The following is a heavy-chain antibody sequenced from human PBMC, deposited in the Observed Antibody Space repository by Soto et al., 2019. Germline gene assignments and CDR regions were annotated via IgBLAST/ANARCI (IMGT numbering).Heavy chain of an antibody. Sequence: QVQLQESGPGLVKPSQTLSLSCTVSGGSISSGDYYWTWIRQPPGKGLEWIGYIYYSGSTYYNPSLKSRVTISLDTSKPQFSLKMSSVTAADTAVYFCARALYSSSHPGFIYYYGMDVWGQGTTVTVSS. CDR2: IYYSGST. CDR1: GGSISSGDYY. V-gene: IGHV4-30-4*01. D-gene: IGHD6-13*01. CDR3: ARALYSSSHPGFIYYYGMDV. J-gene: IGHJ6*02.